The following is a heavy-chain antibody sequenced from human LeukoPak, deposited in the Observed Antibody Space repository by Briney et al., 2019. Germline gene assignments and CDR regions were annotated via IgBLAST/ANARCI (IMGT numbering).Heavy chain of an antibody. CDR3: AKDRILDYFDY. V-gene: IGHV3-30*18. CDR1: GFTFSSYG. J-gene: IGHJ4*02. CDR2: ISYDGSNK. D-gene: IGHD2-15*01. Sequence: GGSLRLSCSASGFTFSSYGMHWVRQAPGKGLEWVAVISYDGSNKYYTDSVKGRFTISRDNSKQTLYLQMNSLRSEDTAVYYWAKDRILDYFDYWGQGTLVTVSS.